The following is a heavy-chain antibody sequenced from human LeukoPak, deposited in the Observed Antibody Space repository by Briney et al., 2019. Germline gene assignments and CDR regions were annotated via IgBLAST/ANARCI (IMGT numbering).Heavy chain of an antibody. J-gene: IGHJ6*02. CDR1: GYTFTSYY. V-gene: IGHV1-46*01. Sequence: ASVKVSCKASGYTFTSYYMHWVRQAPGQGLEWMVIINPSGGSTSYAQKFQGRVTMTRDTSTSTVYMELSSLRSEDTAVYYCARDKVGSGSYSLYIYYYYGMDVWGQGTTVTVSS. CDR3: ARDKVGSGSYSLYIYYYYGMDV. D-gene: IGHD3-10*01. CDR2: INPSGGST.